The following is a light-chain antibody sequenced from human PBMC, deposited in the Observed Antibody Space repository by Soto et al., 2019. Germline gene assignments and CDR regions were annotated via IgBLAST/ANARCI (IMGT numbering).Light chain of an antibody. CDR3: QQYYSTPTWT. CDR1: QSINTN. J-gene: IGKJ1*01. Sequence: IVMTQSPATLSVSPGERATLSCRASQSINTNLAWFQQKPGQAPRLLIYGASTRATGIPERFSGSGSGTDFTLTISSLQAEDVAVYYCQQYYSTPTWTFGQGTKVDIK. CDR2: GAS. V-gene: IGKV3D-15*01.